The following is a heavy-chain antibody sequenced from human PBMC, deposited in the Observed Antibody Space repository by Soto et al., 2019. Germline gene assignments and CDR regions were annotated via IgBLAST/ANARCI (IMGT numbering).Heavy chain of an antibody. CDR2: ISYEGSNT. J-gene: IGHJ6*02. CDR3: ARVTPGNNLYYFSGLDV. Sequence: PGGSLRLSCVASGFTFDTYGIHWVRQAPGKGLQWVALISYEGSNTYYADSVRGRFTISRDNSKNTLYLQINALRPEDTGVYYCARVTPGNNLYYFSGLDVWAKGPRSPSP. CDR1: GFTFDTYG. D-gene: IGHD1-1*01. V-gene: IGHV3-30-3*01.